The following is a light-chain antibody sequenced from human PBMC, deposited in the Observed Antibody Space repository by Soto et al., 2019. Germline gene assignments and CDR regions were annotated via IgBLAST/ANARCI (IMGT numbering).Light chain of an antibody. CDR2: AAS. Sequence: DIQMTQSRSSRCAPVGERDTINCRASQSISTYLNWYQHKPGKAPKLLIYAASSLQSGVPSRFSGTGSGTDFTLTISSLQPEDLATYYCQQSYSTPSGTFGQGTKVDIK. V-gene: IGKV1-39*01. CDR1: QSISTY. J-gene: IGKJ1*01. CDR3: QQSYSTPSGT.